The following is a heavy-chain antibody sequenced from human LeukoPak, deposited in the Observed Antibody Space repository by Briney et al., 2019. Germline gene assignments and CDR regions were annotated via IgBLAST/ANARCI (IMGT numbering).Heavy chain of an antibody. Sequence: SETLSLTCAVSGGSFSGHYWSWIRQSPGEGLEWIGEIDHSGNTNYNPSLKGRLTISVDTSRSQFSLKLSSVTAADTAVYYCARTMVRGGLASIYYYYGMDVWGQGTTVTVSS. CDR1: GGSFSGHY. CDR2: IDHSGNT. J-gene: IGHJ6*02. D-gene: IGHD3-10*01. V-gene: IGHV4-34*01. CDR3: ARTMVRGGLASIYYYYGMDV.